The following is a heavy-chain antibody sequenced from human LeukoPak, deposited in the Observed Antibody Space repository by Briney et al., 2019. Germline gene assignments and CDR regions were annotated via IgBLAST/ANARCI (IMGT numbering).Heavy chain of an antibody. CDR3: ARVRVEYDILTGYSPTTIDY. CDR2: IYYSGST. D-gene: IGHD3-9*01. J-gene: IGHJ4*02. Sequence: SETLSLTCAVSGVTISSHDWSWIRQPPGKGLEWIGYIYYSGSTNYNPSLKSRVTISVDASKNQFSLKLSSVTAADTAVYYCARVRVEYDILTGYSPTTIDYWGQGTLVTVSS. V-gene: IGHV4-59*11. CDR1: GVTISSHD.